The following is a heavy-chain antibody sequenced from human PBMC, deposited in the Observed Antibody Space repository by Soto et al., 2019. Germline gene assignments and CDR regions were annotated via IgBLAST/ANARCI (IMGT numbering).Heavy chain of an antibody. J-gene: IGHJ1*01. CDR2: IKSKTDGGTT. D-gene: IGHD3-22*01. CDR3: TTEYYYDSFTFLH. Sequence: VQLVESGGGLVKPGGSLRLSCAASGFTFSNAWMNWVRQAPGKGLEWVGRIKSKTDGGTTDYAAPVKGRFTISRDDSKNTLYLQMNSLKTEDTAVYYCTTEYYYDSFTFLHWGQGTLVTVSS. CDR1: GFTFSNAW. V-gene: IGHV3-15*07.